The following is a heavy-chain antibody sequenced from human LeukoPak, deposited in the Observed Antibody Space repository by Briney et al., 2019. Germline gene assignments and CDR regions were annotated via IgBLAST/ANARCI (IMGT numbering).Heavy chain of an antibody. J-gene: IGHJ6*02. CDR1: GFTFSSYE. CDR2: ISSSGSTI. CDR3: ARDPDYDFWSGYYNGYYYGMDV. Sequence: TGGSLRLSCAASGFTFSSYEMNWVRQAPGKGLEWVSYISSSGSTIYYADSVKGRFTISRDNAKNSPYLQMNSLRAEDTAVYYCARDPDYDFWSGYYNGYYYGMDVWGQGTTVTVSS. V-gene: IGHV3-48*03. D-gene: IGHD3-3*01.